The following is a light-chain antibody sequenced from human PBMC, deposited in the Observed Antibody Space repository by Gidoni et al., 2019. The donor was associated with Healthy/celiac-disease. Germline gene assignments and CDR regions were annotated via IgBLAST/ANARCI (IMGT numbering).Light chain of an antibody. CDR2: DAS. V-gene: IGKV3-11*01. Sequence: ETVLTQSPATLSLSPGESATLSCRASQSVSSYLAWYQQKPGQAPRLLIYDASNRATGIPARFSGSGSGTDLTLTISSEEPEDFAVYYCQQRSNWPWTFGQGTKVEIK. J-gene: IGKJ1*01. CDR1: QSVSSY. CDR3: QQRSNWPWT.